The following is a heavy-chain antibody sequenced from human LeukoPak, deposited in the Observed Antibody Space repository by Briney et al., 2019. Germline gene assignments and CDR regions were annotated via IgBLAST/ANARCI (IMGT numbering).Heavy chain of an antibody. CDR1: GGSISSSSYY. CDR2: IYYSGST. D-gene: IGHD3-10*01. Sequence: SETLSLTCTVSGGSISSSSYYWGWIRQPPGKGLEWIGSIYYSGSTYYNPSLKSRVTISVDTSKNQFSLKLSSVTAADTAVYYCARDTTMVRGAPGAFDIWGQGTMVTVSS. J-gene: IGHJ3*02. CDR3: ARDTTMVRGAPGAFDI. V-gene: IGHV4-39*07.